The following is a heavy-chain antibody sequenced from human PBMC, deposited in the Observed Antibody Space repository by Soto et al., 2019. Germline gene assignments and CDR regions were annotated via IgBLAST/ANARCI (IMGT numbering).Heavy chain of an antibody. CDR3: ARATRFGGPLDYFDY. CDR2: IYTSGST. D-gene: IGHD3-10*01. V-gene: IGHV4-4*07. Sequence: SETLSLTCTVSGGSISSYYWSWIRQPAGKGLEWIGRIYTSGSTNYNPSLKSRVTMSVDTSKNQFSLKLSSVTAADTAVYYCARATRFGGPLDYFDYWGQGSLVSVSS. CDR1: GGSISSYY. J-gene: IGHJ4*02.